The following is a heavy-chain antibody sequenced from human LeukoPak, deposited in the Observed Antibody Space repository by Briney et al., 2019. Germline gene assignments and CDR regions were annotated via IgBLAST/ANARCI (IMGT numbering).Heavy chain of an antibody. V-gene: IGHV3-30*03. D-gene: IGHD3-22*01. CDR2: ISYDGSNK. Sequence: GGSLRLSCAASGFTFSSYGMHWVRQAPGKGLEWVAVISYDGSNKYYADSVKGGFTISRDNSKNTLYLQMNSLRAEDTAVYYCATNYYDSSGYYRWAEYFQHWGQGTLVTVSS. CDR1: GFTFSSYG. CDR3: ATNYYDSSGYYRWAEYFQH. J-gene: IGHJ1*01.